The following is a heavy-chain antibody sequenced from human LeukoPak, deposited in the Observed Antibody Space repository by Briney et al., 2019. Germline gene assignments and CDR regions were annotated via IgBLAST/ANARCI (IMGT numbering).Heavy chain of an antibody. J-gene: IGHJ4*02. CDR2: ISGSGGST. V-gene: IGHV3-23*01. Sequence: SGGSLRLSCAASGFTFSSYGMSWVRQAPGKGLEWVSAISGSGGSTYYADSVKGRFTISRDNAKNSLYLQMNSLRAEDTAVYYCAREFAYCGGDCYSAPGLYFDYWGQGTLVTVSS. D-gene: IGHD2-21*02. CDR1: GFTFSSYG. CDR3: AREFAYCGGDCYSAPGLYFDY.